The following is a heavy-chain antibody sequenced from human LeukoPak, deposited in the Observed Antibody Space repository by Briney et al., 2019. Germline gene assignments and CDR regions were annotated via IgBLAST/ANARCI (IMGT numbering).Heavy chain of an antibody. CDR1: GGSISSYY. CDR3: ASSSNDYYYYGMDV. CDR2: IYYSGGT. Sequence: SETLSLTCTVSGGSISSYYWSWIRQPPGKGLEWIGYIYYSGGTNYNPSLKSRVTISVDTSKNQFSLKLSSVTAADTAVYYCASSSNDYYYYGMDVWGQGTTVTVSS. V-gene: IGHV4-59*01. J-gene: IGHJ6*02.